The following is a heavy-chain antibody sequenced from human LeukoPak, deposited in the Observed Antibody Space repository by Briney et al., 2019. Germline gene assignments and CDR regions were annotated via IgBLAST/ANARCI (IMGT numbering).Heavy chain of an antibody. V-gene: IGHV3-7*01. CDR1: GFTFSSYS. Sequence: QPGGSLRLSCAASGFTFSSYSMNWVRQAPGKGLEWVANIKQDGSEKYYVDSVKGRFAISRDNAKNSLYLQMNSLRAEDTAVYYCARDLKTKSVVVTAIRLDYWGQGTLVTVSS. CDR2: IKQDGSEK. CDR3: ARDLKTKSVVVTAIRLDY. J-gene: IGHJ4*02. D-gene: IGHD2-21*02.